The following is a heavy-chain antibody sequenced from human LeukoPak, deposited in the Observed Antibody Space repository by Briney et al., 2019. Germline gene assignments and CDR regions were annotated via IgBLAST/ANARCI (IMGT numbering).Heavy chain of an antibody. D-gene: IGHD6-13*01. CDR3: AKEEGIVAAQRGEPFDY. CDR2: VSGSGGST. Sequence: GGSLRLSCAASGFTFRSYAMSWVRQAPGKGLEWVSAVSGSGGSTYYADSVKGRFTISRDNSKNMLFVQMNSLRAEDTAVYYCAKEEGIVAAQRGEPFDYWGQGTLVTVSS. CDR1: GFTFRSYA. V-gene: IGHV3-23*01. J-gene: IGHJ4*02.